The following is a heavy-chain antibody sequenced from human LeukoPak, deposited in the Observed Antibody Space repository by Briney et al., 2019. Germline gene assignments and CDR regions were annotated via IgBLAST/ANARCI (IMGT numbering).Heavy chain of an antibody. Sequence: GESLKISCKGSGYSFTSYWIGWVRQMPGKGLEWMGIIYPGDSDTRYSPSFQGQVTISVDKSISTAYLQWSSLRAEDTAVYYCARDRGIAAAGSLGDYWGQGTLVTVSS. V-gene: IGHV5-51*01. CDR1: GYSFTSYW. D-gene: IGHD6-13*01. CDR2: IYPGDSDT. J-gene: IGHJ4*02. CDR3: ARDRGIAAAGSLGDY.